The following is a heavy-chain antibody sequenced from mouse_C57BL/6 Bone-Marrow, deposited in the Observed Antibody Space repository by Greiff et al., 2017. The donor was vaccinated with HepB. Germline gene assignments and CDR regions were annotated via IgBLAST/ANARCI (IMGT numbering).Heavy chain of an antibody. J-gene: IGHJ1*03. CDR3: AREGSSYRYFDV. CDR1: GYTFTDYY. Sequence: VQLQQSGPELVKPGASVKISCKASGYTFTDYYMNWVKQSHGKSLEWIGDINPNNGGTSYNQKFKGKATLTVDKSSSTAYMELRSLTSEDSAVYYCAREGSSYRYFDVWGTGTTVTVSS. CDR2: INPNNGGT. V-gene: IGHV1-26*01. D-gene: IGHD1-1*01.